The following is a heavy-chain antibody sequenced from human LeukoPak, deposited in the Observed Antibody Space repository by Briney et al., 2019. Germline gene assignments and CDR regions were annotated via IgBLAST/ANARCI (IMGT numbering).Heavy chain of an antibody. Sequence: GGSLRLSCVVSGFTASSNYMSWVRQAPGKGPEWVSVIYSGGSTYYADSVKGRFTISRDNSKNTLYLQMNSLRAEDTAVYYCAKVMTRTMVRGVPPSDYWGQGTLVTVSS. CDR1: GFTASSNY. J-gene: IGHJ4*02. V-gene: IGHV3-53*01. CDR3: AKVMTRTMVRGVPPSDY. D-gene: IGHD3-10*01. CDR2: IYSGGST.